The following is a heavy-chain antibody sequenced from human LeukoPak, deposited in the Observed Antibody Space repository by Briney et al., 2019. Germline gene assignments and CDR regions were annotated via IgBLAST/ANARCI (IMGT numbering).Heavy chain of an antibody. J-gene: IGHJ4*01. CDR2: INPNSGGT. D-gene: IGHD6-13*01. V-gene: IGHV1-2*02. Sequence: ASVKLSCKASGYTFTGYYMHWVRQAPGQGLEWMGWINPNSGGTNCAQKIPGRVTMTRDTSISTAYMELSRLRSDDTAVYYCARGRSIAAAGILFPYWGQGTLVTVSS. CDR1: GYTFTGYY. CDR3: ARGRSIAAAGILFPY.